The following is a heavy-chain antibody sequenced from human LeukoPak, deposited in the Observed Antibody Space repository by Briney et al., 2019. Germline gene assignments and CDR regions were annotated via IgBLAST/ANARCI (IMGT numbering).Heavy chain of an antibody. D-gene: IGHD1-1*01. Sequence: GGSLRLSCAASGSTFSSFDMRWVRQPTGQGLEWVSTIGTASDTYYPGSVEGRFTLSRDNAKNSLYLQMNSLTAGDTAVYYCARGPPRGKYYYMDVWGKGTTVTVSS. CDR1: GSTFSSFD. V-gene: IGHV3-13*01. CDR2: IGTASDT. CDR3: ARGPPRGKYYYMDV. J-gene: IGHJ6*03.